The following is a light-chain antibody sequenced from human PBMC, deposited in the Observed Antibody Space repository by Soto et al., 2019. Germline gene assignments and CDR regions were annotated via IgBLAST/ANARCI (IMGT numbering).Light chain of an antibody. CDR3: QQYNEWPPSYT. J-gene: IGKJ2*01. CDR1: QSIGSN. CDR2: AAS. V-gene: IGKV3-15*01. Sequence: EIVMTQSPATLAVSPGERATLSCRASQSIGSNLAWYQHKSGQAPTLLIFAASTTASGVPARFSASGSGTEFTLTISSLQSEDVAVYYCQQYNEWPPSYTFGQGTKLELK.